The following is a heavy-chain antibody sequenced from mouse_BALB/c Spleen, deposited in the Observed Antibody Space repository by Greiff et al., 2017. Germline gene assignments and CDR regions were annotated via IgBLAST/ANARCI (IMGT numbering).Heavy chain of an antibody. V-gene: IGHV7-3*02. D-gene: IGHD2-13*01. CDR1: GFTFTDYY. J-gene: IGHJ4*01. CDR3: ARRSDDAMDY. CDR2: IRNKANGYTS. Sequence: EVQLVESGGGLVQPGGSLRLSCATSGFTFTDYYMSWVRQPPGKALEWLGFIRNKANGYTSEYSASVKGRFTISRDNSQSILYLQMNTLGAEDSATYYCARRSDDAMDYWGQGTSVTVSS.